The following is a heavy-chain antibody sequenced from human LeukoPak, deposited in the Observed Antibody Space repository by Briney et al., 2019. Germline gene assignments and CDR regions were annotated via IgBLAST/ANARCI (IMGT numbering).Heavy chain of an antibody. J-gene: IGHJ4*02. D-gene: IGHD3-3*01. CDR1: GFTFSDNY. Sequence: GGSLRLSCAASGFTFSDNYMTWVRQAPGKGLEWVSYISSSSSTIYYADSVKGRFTISRDNAKNSLYLQMNSLRAEDTAVYYCARDRGYDFWSGYFDYWGQGTLVTVSS. CDR2: ISSSSSTI. V-gene: IGHV3-11*04. CDR3: ARDRGYDFWSGYFDY.